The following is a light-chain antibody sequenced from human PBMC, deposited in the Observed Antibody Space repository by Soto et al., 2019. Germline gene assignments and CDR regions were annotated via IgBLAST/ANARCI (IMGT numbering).Light chain of an antibody. Sequence: EIVLTQSPGTLSLSPGDGATLSCRASQSVDSSYLAWYQQKPGQAPRLLIYGASSRAPGIPDRFSGSGSGTDFTLTISRLEPEDFALYYCQPYGVSRYTFGQGTKVEIK. CDR1: QSVDSSY. CDR3: QPYGVSRYT. CDR2: GAS. J-gene: IGKJ2*01. V-gene: IGKV3-20*01.